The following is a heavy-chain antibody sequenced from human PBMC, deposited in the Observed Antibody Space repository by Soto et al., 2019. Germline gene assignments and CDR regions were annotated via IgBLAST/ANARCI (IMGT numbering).Heavy chain of an antibody. V-gene: IGHV1-3*01. CDR1: GYTFTSYA. J-gene: IGHJ6*02. CDR2: INAGNGNT. Sequence: ASVKVSCKASGYTFTSYAMHWVRQAPGQRLEWMGWINAGNGNTKYSQKFQGRVTITRDTSASTAYMELSSLRSEDTAVYYCARGQYCSGGSCYSCSWDVWGQGTTVTVSS. D-gene: IGHD2-15*01. CDR3: ARGQYCSGGSCYSCSWDV.